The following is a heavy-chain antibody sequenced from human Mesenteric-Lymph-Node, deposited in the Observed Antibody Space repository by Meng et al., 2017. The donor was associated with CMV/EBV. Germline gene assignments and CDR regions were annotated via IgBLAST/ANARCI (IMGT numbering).Heavy chain of an antibody. Sequence: GESLKISCAASGFTFSSYGMHWVRQAPGKGLEWVAFIRYDGSNKYYTDSVKGRFTISRDNSKNTLYLQMNSLRAEDTAVYYCAKAATLPDYWGQGTLVTVSS. CDR2: IRYDGSNK. CDR1: GFTFSSYG. CDR3: AKAATLPDY. V-gene: IGHV3-30*02. J-gene: IGHJ4*02.